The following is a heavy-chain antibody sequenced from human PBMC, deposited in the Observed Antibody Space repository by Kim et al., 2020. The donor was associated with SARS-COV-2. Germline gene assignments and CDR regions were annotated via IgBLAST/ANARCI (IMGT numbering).Heavy chain of an antibody. CDR3: ARDHGVSFGQLLDNDSFDI. CDR1: GYIFTNYG. D-gene: IGHD3-10*01. Sequence: ASVKVSCKASGYIFTNYGISWVRQAPGQSLEWMGWISGHNGNTDYALKFQGRVTVTTDTSTSTVYMELRSLKSDDTAIYYCARDHGVSFGQLLDNDSFDIWGQGSLVTVSS. J-gene: IGHJ3*02. V-gene: IGHV1-18*01. CDR2: ISGHNGNT.